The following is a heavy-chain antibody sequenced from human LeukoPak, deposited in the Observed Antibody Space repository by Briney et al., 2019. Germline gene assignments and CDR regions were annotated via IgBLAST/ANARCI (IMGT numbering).Heavy chain of an antibody. J-gene: IGHJ6*03. CDR2: IYTSGST. Sequence: SETLSLTCTVSGGSISSGSYYWSWIRQPAGKGLEWIGRIYTSGSTNYNPSLKSRVTISVDTSKNQFSLKLSSVTAADTAVYYCARGGLAIFGVPLMDVWGKGTTVTVSS. CDR1: GGSISSGSYY. V-gene: IGHV4-61*02. CDR3: ARGGLAIFGVPLMDV. D-gene: IGHD3-3*01.